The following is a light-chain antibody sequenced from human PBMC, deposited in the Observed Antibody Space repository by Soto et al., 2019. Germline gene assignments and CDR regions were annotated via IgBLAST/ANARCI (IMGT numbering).Light chain of an antibody. Sequence: QSALTQPPSVSGAPGQRVTISCTGSSSNIGAGYDVHWYQQLPGKVPKLMVYEVNKRPSGVPDRFSGSKSGNTASLTVSGLQAEDEADYYCTSYAGGNNVFGTGTKLTVL. V-gene: IGLV1-40*01. J-gene: IGLJ1*01. CDR1: SSNIGAGYD. CDR3: TSYAGGNNV. CDR2: EVN.